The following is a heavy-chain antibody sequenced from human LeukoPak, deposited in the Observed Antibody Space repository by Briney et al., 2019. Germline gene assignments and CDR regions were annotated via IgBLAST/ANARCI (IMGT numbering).Heavy chain of an antibody. D-gene: IGHD4/OR15-4a*01. V-gene: IGHV1-18*04. CDR1: GYTFTGYY. CDR2: ISAYSGNT. Sequence: GASVKVSCKASGYTFTGYYMHWVRQAPGQGLEWMGWISAYSGNTNYAQKLQGRVTMTTDTSTSTAYMELRSLRSDDTAVYYCARGRTIDAFDIWGQGTMVTVSS. J-gene: IGHJ3*02. CDR3: ARGRTIDAFDI.